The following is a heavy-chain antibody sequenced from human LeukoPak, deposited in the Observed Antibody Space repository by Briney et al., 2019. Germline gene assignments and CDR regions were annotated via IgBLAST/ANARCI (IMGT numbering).Heavy chain of an antibody. J-gene: IGHJ5*02. CDR3: ARSGVGYYDFWSGYSHENWFDP. V-gene: IGHV4-34*01. CDR1: GGSFSGYY. Sequence: SETLSLTCAVYGGSFSGYYWSWIRQPPGKGLEWIGEINHSGSTNYNPSLKSRVTISVDTSKNQFSPKLSSVTAADTAVYYCARSGVGYYDFWSGYSHENWFDPWGQGTLVTVSS. D-gene: IGHD3-3*01. CDR2: INHSGST.